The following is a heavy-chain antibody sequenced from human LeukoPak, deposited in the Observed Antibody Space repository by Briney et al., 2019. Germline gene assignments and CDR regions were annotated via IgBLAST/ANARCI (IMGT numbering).Heavy chain of an antibody. CDR3: ARQHCSGGDCYFFD. Sequence: GGSLGLSCAASGFTFSSYGMHWVRQAPGKGLEWVALIWYDGNNKYYADSVKGRFTISRDNSKNTLYLQLNSLRAEDTAVYYCARQHCSGGDCYFFDWGQGTLVTVSS. V-gene: IGHV3-33*01. D-gene: IGHD2-15*01. CDR1: GFTFSSYG. J-gene: IGHJ4*02. CDR2: IWYDGNNK.